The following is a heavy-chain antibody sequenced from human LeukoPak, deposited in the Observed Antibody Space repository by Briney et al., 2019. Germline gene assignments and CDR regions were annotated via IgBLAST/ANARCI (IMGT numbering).Heavy chain of an antibody. CDR2: IYTSGST. J-gene: IGHJ4*02. CDR3: ARDGVLGETGY. Sequence: PSETLSLTCTVSGGPISSGSYYWSWIRQPAGKGLEWIGRIYTSGSTNYNPSLKSRVTISLDTSKNQFSLKVNSVTAADMAVYYCARDGVLGETGYWGQGTLVTVSS. V-gene: IGHV4-61*02. CDR1: GGPISSGSYY. D-gene: IGHD1-26*01.